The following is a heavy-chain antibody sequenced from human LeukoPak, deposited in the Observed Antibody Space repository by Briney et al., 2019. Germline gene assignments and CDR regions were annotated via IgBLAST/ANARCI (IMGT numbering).Heavy chain of an antibody. D-gene: IGHD6-13*01. Sequence: GGSLRLSCAASGFIVSSYYMSWVRQAPVKGLEWVSVIHSGGDTYYADSVKGRFTISRDNSKNTLYLQMNSLRAEDTAVYYCAKDLPSKFQQLVLFLSDAFDIWGQGTMVTVSS. CDR1: GFIVSSYY. CDR3: AKDLPSKFQQLVLFLSDAFDI. J-gene: IGHJ3*02. CDR2: IHSGGDT. V-gene: IGHV3-53*01.